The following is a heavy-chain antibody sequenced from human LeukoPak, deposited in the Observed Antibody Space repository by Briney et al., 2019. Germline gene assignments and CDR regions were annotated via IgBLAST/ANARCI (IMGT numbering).Heavy chain of an antibody. D-gene: IGHD6-13*01. CDR3: AKDRQAYSSSWYEVDY. J-gene: IGHJ4*02. CDR2: ISYDGSNK. V-gene: IGHV3-30*18. CDR1: GIAFSSYW. Sequence: PGGSLRLSCAASGIAFSSYWMTWVRQAPGKGLEWVAVISYDGSNKYYADSVKGRFTISRGNSKNTLYLQMNSLRAEDTAVYYCAKDRQAYSSSWYEVDYWGQGTLVTVSS.